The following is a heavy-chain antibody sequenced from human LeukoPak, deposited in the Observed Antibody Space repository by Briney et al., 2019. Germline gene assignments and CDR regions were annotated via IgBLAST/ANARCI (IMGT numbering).Heavy chain of an antibody. D-gene: IGHD5-18*01. CDR1: GLTFSSYG. Sequence: GGSLRLSCAASGLTFSSYGMHWVRQAPGKGLEWVAVISYDGSNKYYADSVKGRFTISRDNSKNTLYLQMNSLRAEDTAVYYCARDGGQYLAMVTDFDYWGQGTLVTVSS. V-gene: IGHV3-30*03. CDR3: ARDGGQYLAMVTDFDY. J-gene: IGHJ4*02. CDR2: ISYDGSNK.